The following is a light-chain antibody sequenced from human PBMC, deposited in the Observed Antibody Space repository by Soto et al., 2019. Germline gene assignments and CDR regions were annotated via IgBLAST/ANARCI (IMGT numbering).Light chain of an antibody. J-gene: IGKJ4*01. CDR2: AAS. Sequence: IQLTQSPSSLSSSLGYRFTITCRESQGISSYLNWYQQKPGKAPKLLIYAASSLQSGVPSRFSGSGSGTDFTLTISSLQPEDFATYYCQQSYSTPLTFGGGTKVDIK. CDR1: QGISSY. CDR3: QQSYSTPLT. V-gene: IGKV1-39*01.